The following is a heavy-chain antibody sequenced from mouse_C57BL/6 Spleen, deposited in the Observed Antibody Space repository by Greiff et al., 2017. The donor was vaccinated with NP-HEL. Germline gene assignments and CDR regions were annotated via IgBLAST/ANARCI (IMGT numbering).Heavy chain of an antibody. CDR1: GFTFSSYA. Sequence: EVKLVESGGGLVKPGGSLKLSCAASGFTFSSYAMSWVRQTPEKRLEWVATISDGGSYTYSPDNVKGRFTISRDNAKNNLYLQMSHLKSEDTAMYYCARDRRPLITTVVADYFDYWGQGTTLTVSS. V-gene: IGHV5-4*01. D-gene: IGHD1-1*01. CDR2: ISDGGSYT. J-gene: IGHJ2*01. CDR3: ARDRRPLITTVVADYFDY.